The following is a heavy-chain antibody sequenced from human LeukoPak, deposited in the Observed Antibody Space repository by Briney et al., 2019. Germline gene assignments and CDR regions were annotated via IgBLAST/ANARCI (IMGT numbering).Heavy chain of an antibody. Sequence: GGSLRLSCAASEFSVGSNYMTWVRQAPGKGLEWVSLIYSGGSTYYADSVKGRFTISRDNSKNTLYLQMNSLRAEDTAVYYCAKSGYSSSWYTVTWFDPWGQGTLVTVSS. V-gene: IGHV3-66*01. CDR1: EFSVGSNY. D-gene: IGHD6-13*01. CDR2: IYSGGST. CDR3: AKSGYSSSWYTVTWFDP. J-gene: IGHJ5*02.